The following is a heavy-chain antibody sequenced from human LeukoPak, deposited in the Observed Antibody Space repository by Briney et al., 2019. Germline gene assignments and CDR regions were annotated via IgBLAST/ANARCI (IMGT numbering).Heavy chain of an antibody. CDR3: ARQSAGDFDY. D-gene: IGHD6-13*01. V-gene: IGHV4-39*01. J-gene: IGHJ4*02. CDR2: IYYSGST. Sequence: SETLSLTCTVSGGSISSSSYYWGWLRQPPGTGLEWIGSIYYSGSTYYNPSLKSRVTISVDTSKNQFSLKLSSVTAADTAVYYCARQSAGDFDYWGQRTLVTVSS. CDR1: GGSISSSSYY.